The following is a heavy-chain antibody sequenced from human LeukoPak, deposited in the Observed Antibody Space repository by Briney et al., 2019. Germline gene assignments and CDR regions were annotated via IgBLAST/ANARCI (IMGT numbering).Heavy chain of an antibody. J-gene: IGHJ2*01. CDR1: GFSFSDYY. V-gene: IGHV3-11*04. CDR2: ISSSGSTI. Sequence: GGSLRLSCAASGFSFSDYYMSWIRQAPGKGLEWISYISSSGSTIYYADSVKGRFTFSRDNAKNSLYLQMNSLRAEDTAVYYCVTTWGAHYWYFDLWGRGALVTVPS. CDR3: VTTWGAHYWYFDL. D-gene: IGHD1-26*01.